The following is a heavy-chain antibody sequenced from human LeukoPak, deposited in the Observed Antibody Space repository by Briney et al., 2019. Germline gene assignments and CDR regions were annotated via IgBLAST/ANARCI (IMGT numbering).Heavy chain of an antibody. CDR1: GLTFRSYW. D-gene: IGHD1-26*01. Sequence: GGSLRLACTASGLTFRSYWMTWVRQAPGKGLEWVANIKPDGREKYYVDSVKGRFTISRDNARNSLYMQMNSLRAEDTAVYYCARIYSGSHYSWGQGTLVTISS. J-gene: IGHJ4*02. CDR3: ARIYSGSHYS. V-gene: IGHV3-7*03. CDR2: IKPDGREK.